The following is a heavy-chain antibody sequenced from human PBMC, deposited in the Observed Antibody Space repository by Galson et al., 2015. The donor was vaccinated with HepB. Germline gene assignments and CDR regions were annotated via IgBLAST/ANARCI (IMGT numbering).Heavy chain of an antibody. CDR3: AREGVYGDYVGFAQFFGVDV. CDR2: ISVRTGDT. J-gene: IGHJ6*02. D-gene: IGHD4-17*01. CDR1: GSRFTTYG. V-gene: IGHV1-18*04. Sequence: SVKVSCKASGSRFTTYGISWVRQAPGLGLEWMGWISVRTGDTNLAQNLEDRVTMTIDTSTNTVYMELRSLRSDDTAIYYCAREGVYGDYVGFAQFFGVDVWGQGTSVIVSS.